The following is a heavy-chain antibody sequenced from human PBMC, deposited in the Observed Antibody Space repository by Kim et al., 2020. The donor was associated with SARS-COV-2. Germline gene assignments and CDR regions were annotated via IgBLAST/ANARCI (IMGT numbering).Heavy chain of an antibody. J-gene: IGHJ4*02. CDR3: ARYCSGGSCFPFDY. D-gene: IGHD2-15*01. V-gene: IGHV1-2*02. CDR2: INPNSGGT. Sequence: ASVKVSCKASGYTFTGYYMHWVRQAPGQGLEWMGWINPNSGGTNYAQKFQGRVTMTRDTSISTAYMELSRLRSDDTAVYYYARYCSGGSCFPFDYWGQGTLVTVSS. CDR1: GYTFTGYY.